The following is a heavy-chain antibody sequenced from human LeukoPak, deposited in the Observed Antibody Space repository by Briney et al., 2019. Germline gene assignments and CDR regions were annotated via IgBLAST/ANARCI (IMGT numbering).Heavy chain of an antibody. CDR1: GYSFTSYW. J-gene: IGHJ4*02. Sequence: GESLKISCKGSGYSFTSYWIGWVRQMPGKGLEWMGIIYPGDSDTRYSPSFQGQVTISADKSISTAYLQWSSLKASDTAMYYCARPSPNYDFWSGYYWGGNPLDYWGQGTLVTVSS. CDR3: ARPSPNYDFWSGYYWGGNPLDY. V-gene: IGHV5-51*01. D-gene: IGHD3-3*01. CDR2: IYPGDSDT.